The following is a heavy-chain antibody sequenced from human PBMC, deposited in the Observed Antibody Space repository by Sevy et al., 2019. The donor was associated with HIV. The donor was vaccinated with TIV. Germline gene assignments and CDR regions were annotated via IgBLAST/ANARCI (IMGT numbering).Heavy chain of an antibody. D-gene: IGHD6-19*01. CDR3: ARRRSGWYGWFDP. V-gene: IGHV4-30-2*01. J-gene: IGHJ5*02. Sequence: SETLSLTCAVSGGSISSGGYSWSWIRQPPGKGLEWIGYIYHSASTYYSPSLRSRVTISVDRSKNQFSLKLSSVTAAVTAVYYCARRRSGWYGWFDPWGQGTLVTVSS. CDR2: IYHSAST. CDR1: GGSISSGGYS.